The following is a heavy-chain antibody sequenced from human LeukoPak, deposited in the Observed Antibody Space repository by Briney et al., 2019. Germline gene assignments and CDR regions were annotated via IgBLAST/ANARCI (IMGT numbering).Heavy chain of an antibody. D-gene: IGHD3-22*01. Sequence: ASVKVSCKTSGYSFSSFGISWLRQVPGQGLEWMGWISAYNGDRNYAQKLQGRVTMTTDTSTSTAYMELRSLRSDDTAVYYCARGGIYYDSSGFDYWGQGTLVTVSS. CDR2: ISAYNGDR. CDR3: ARGGIYYDSSGFDY. V-gene: IGHV1-18*01. CDR1: GYSFSSFG. J-gene: IGHJ4*02.